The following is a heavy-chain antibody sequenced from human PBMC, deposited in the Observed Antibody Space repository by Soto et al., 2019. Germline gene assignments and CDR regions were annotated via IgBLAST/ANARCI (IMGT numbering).Heavy chain of an antibody. CDR1: GFTVSNHA. CDR2: LAGSGA. CDR3: ARDMTTHDY. D-gene: IGHD3-16*01. V-gene: IGHV3-23*01. Sequence: GGSLRLSCVSSGFTVSNHAMTWVRQAPGKGLEWVSTLAGSGAYYADSVQGRFTISRDNSKNTVNLQMNSLRAEDTAIYYCARDMTTHDYWGQGTLVTVSS. J-gene: IGHJ4*02.